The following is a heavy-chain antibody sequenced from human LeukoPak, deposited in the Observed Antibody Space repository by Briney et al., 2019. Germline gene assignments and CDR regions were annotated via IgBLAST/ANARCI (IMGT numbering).Heavy chain of an antibody. CDR1: GASFKTGDYY. J-gene: IGHJ4*02. Sequence: SETLSLTCIVSGASFKTGDYYWNWIRQHPGKGLEWNVYNYNSGRNYYNPSLNSRVTISVDTSKNHFFLRLTSVTAAYSAVYYCAGGSPPDSWGQGTLVTVSS. CDR2: NYNSGRN. V-gene: IGHV4-31*03. CDR3: AGGSPPDS.